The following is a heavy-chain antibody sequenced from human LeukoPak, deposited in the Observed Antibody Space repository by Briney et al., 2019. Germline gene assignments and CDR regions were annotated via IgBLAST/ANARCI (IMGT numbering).Heavy chain of an antibody. J-gene: IGHJ4*02. CDR3: ARDLRGSYGF. CDR2: INPRNAAT. V-gene: IGHV1-2*02. CDR1: GYTFTGHY. Sequence: ASVKVSCKASGYTFTGHYLHWVRQVPGQGLEWMGWINPRNAATNYAQKFQGRVTMTRDTSISTAYMELSRLRSDDTAVYYCARDLRGSYGFWGQGTLVTVSS. D-gene: IGHD1-26*01.